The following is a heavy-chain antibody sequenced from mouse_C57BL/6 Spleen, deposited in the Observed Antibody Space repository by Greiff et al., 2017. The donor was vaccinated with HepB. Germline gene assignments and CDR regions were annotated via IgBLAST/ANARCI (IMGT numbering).Heavy chain of an antibody. CDR1: GFSLTSYG. CDR2: IWRGGST. Sequence: VKLMESGPGLVQPSQSLSITCTVSGFSLTSYGVHWVRQSPGKGLEWLGVIWRGGSTDYNAAFMSRLSITKDNSKSQVFFKMNSLQADDTAIYYCAKALFTTVVDYAMDYWGQGTSVTVSS. V-gene: IGHV2-5*01. D-gene: IGHD1-1*01. J-gene: IGHJ4*01. CDR3: AKALFTTVVDYAMDY.